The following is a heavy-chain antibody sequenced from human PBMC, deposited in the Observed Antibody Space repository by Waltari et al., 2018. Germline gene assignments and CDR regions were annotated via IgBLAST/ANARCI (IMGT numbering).Heavy chain of an antibody. Sequence: QVQLQQWGAGLLKPSETLSLTCAVYGGSFSGYYWSWIRQPPGKGLEWIGEINHSGSTNYNPSRKSRVTISVDTSKNQFSLKLSSVTAADTAVYYCARGYYDFWSGYPRFDYWGQGTLVTVSS. CDR1: GGSFSGYY. CDR2: INHSGST. D-gene: IGHD3-3*01. CDR3: ARGYYDFWSGYPRFDY. J-gene: IGHJ4*02. V-gene: IGHV4-34*01.